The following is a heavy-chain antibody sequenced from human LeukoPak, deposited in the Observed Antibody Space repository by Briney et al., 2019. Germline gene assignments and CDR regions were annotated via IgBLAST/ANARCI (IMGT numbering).Heavy chain of an antibody. Sequence: PSETLSLTCTVSGGSISSSIYYWAWIRQPPGKGLEWIGSIYYSGATYYNPSLKSRVTISIDTSKNQFSLKLSSATAADTAVYYCATPYSGGYHGLDIWGQGTMVTISS. CDR1: GGSISSSIYY. D-gene: IGHD1-26*01. CDR2: IYYSGAT. J-gene: IGHJ3*02. V-gene: IGHV4-39*01. CDR3: ATPYSGGYHGLDI.